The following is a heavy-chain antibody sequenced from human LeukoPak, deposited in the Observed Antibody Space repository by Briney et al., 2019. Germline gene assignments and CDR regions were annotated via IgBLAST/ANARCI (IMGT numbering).Heavy chain of an antibody. D-gene: IGHD6-19*01. J-gene: IGHJ4*02. Sequence: GGSLRLSCAASGFTFSSYAMSWVRQAPGKGLEWVSAISGSGGSTYYADSVKGRFTISRDNSRSTLYLQMNSLRAEDTAVYYCAPGSGWYRYWGQGTLVTVSS. CDR1: GFTFSSYA. CDR3: APGSGWYRY. V-gene: IGHV3-23*01. CDR2: ISGSGGST.